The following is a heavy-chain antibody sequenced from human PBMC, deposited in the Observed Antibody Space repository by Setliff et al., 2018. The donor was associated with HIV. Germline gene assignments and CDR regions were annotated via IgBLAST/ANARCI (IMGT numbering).Heavy chain of an antibody. CDR1: GFTFTTDA. CDR2: ITESGGT. Sequence: GGSLRLSCAASGFTFTTDAMNWVRQAPGKGLEWVSSITESGGTYYADSVKGRFTISRDTSKNTVYLQMNSLTSEDTAIYYCASAFTTNNFYFNYWGQGTLVTVSS. V-gene: IGHV3-23*01. D-gene: IGHD3-3*02. CDR3: ASAFTTNNFYFNY. J-gene: IGHJ4*02.